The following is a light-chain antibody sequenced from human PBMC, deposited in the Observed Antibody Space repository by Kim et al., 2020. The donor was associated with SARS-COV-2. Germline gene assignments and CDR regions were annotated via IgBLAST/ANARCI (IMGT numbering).Light chain of an antibody. CDR2: QAS. CDR3: KQYETYWT. CDR1: QSVDSW. J-gene: IGKJ1*01. V-gene: IGKV1-5*03. Sequence: DIQMTQSPSTLSAFVGNRVTITCRASQSVDSWLAWYQQQPGKAPKLLIYQASKLASGVPSRFSGSGSGTDFTLTISNLQPDDSAIYYCKQYETYWTFGPGTRWISN.